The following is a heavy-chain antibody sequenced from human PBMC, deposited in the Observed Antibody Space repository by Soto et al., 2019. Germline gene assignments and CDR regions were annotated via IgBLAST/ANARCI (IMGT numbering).Heavy chain of an antibody. Sequence: QVQLVESGGGVVQPGKSLRLSCAASGFTFSSYGMHWVRQAPGTRPEWVAIISFDGSNQYYADSVKGRFTSSGHNSKTTLYLQMNSLRAEDTAVYYCAKRRQLGDYYYYGMDVWGQGTTVTVSS. CDR1: GFTFSSYG. V-gene: IGHV3-30*18. J-gene: IGHJ6*02. D-gene: IGHD3-10*01. CDR3: AKRRQLGDYYYYGMDV. CDR2: ISFDGSNQ.